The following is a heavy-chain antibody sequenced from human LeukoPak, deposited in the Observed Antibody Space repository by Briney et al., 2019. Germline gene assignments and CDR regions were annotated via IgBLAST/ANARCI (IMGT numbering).Heavy chain of an antibody. CDR1: GFTVSSNY. V-gene: IGHV3-21*01. J-gene: IGHJ5*02. Sequence: GGSLRLSCAASGFTVSSNYMSWVRQAPGKGLEWVSSISSSSSYIYYADSEKGRFTISRDNAKNSLYLQMNSLRAEDTAVYYCARAAGRGWNDVGLFDPWGQGTLVTVSS. D-gene: IGHD1-1*01. CDR3: ARAAGRGWNDVGLFDP. CDR2: ISSSSSYI.